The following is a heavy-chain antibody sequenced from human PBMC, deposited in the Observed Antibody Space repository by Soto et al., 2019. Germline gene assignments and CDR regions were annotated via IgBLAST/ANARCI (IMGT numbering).Heavy chain of an antibody. V-gene: IGHV1-3*01. CDR2: INAGNGNT. CDR1: GYTFTSYA. D-gene: IGHD6-19*01. CDR3: AGISSGWYFGAFDI. J-gene: IGHJ3*02. Sequence: ASVKVSCKASGYTFTSYAMHWVRQAPGQRLEWMGWINAGNGNTKYSQKFQGRVTITRDTSASTAYMELSSLRSEDTAVYYCAGISSGWYFGAFDIWGQGTMVTVSS.